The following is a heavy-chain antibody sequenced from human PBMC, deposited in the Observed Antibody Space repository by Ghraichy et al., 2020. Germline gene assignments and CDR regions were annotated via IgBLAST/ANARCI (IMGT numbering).Heavy chain of an antibody. CDR2: IKQDGSEK. V-gene: IGHV3-7*03. CDR1: GFTFNIYW. CDR3: ARDVDFDY. J-gene: IGHJ4*02. Sequence: VGSLRLSCAASGFTFNIYWMSWVRQAPGKGLEWVANIKQDGSEKYYVDSVKGRFTISRDNAKNSLYLQMNSLRAEDTAVYYCARDVDFDYWGQGTLVTVSS.